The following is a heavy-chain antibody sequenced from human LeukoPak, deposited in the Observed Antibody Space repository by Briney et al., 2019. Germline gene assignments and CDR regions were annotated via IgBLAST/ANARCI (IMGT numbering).Heavy chain of an antibody. CDR3: AHSLRFLDPMTFDY. CDR1: GYSLSTSGVG. Sequence: SGPTLVNPTQTLTLTCTFSGYSLSTSGVGVGWIRQPPGKALEWLALIYWNDDKRYSPSLKSRLTITKDTSKNQVVLTMTNMDPVDTATYYCAHSLRFLDPMTFDYWGQGTLVTVPS. V-gene: IGHV2-5*01. D-gene: IGHD3-3*01. CDR2: IYWNDDK. J-gene: IGHJ4*02.